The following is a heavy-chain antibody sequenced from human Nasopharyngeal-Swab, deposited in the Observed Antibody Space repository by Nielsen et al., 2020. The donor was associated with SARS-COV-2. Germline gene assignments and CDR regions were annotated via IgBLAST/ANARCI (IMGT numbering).Heavy chain of an antibody. J-gene: IGHJ3*01. V-gene: IGHV5-51*01. CDR3: ARAGDGLDF. CDR1: GYSFTNFW. CDR2: IYPDDSDT. Sequence: GESLKISCEGSGYSFTNFWIGWVRQMPGKGLEWMGIIYPDDSDTRYSPSFEGQVTISVDKSISAAYLQWRSLKASDTAMYYCARAGDGLDFWGQGTMVTVSS.